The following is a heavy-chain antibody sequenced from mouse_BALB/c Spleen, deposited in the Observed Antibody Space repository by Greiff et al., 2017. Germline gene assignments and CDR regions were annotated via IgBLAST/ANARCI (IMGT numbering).Heavy chain of an antibody. Sequence: QVQLQQPGAELVKPGASVMLSCKASGYTFTSYYMYWVKQRPGQGLEWIGGINPSNGGTNFNEKFKSKATLTVDKSSSTAYKQLSSLTSEDSAVYYCTSSTMKYYFDYWGQGTTLAVSS. CDR2: INPSNGGT. D-gene: IGHD2-4*01. V-gene: IGHV1S81*02. CDR1: GYTFTSYY. CDR3: TSSTMKYYFDY. J-gene: IGHJ2*01.